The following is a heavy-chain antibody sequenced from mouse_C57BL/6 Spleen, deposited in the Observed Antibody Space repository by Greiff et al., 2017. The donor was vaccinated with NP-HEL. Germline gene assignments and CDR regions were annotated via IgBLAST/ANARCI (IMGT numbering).Heavy chain of an antibody. CDR3: ARQYYYSSSYDYAMDY. J-gene: IGHJ4*01. CDR1: GFTFSDYY. D-gene: IGHD1-1*01. V-gene: IGHV5-12*01. Sequence: EVQGVESGGGLVQPGGSLKLSCAASGFTFSDYYMYWVRQTPEKRLEWVAYISNGGGSTYYPDNVKGRFTISRDNAKNNLYLQMSRLKSEDTAIYYCARQYYYSSSYDYAMDYWGQGTSVTVSS. CDR2: ISNGGGST.